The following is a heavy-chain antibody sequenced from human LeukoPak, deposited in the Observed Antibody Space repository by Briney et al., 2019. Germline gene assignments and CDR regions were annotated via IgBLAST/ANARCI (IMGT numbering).Heavy chain of an antibody. CDR3: ALPRYCSGGSCYHYFDY. V-gene: IGHV3-74*01. CDR2: INSDGSST. D-gene: IGHD2-15*01. J-gene: IGHJ4*02. Sequence: GGSLRLSCAASGFTFSSYWMHWVRQGPGKGLVWVSRINSDGSSTSYADSVKGRFTISRDNAKNSLYLQMNSLRAEDTAVYYCALPRYCSGGSCYHYFDYWGQGTLVTVSS. CDR1: GFTFSSYW.